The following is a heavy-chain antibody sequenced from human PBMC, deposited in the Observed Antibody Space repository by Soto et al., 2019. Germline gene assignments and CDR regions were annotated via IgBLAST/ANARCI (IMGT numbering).Heavy chain of an antibody. J-gene: IGHJ1*01. Sequence: ASVKVSCKDSGYSFATYGFSWVRQAPVQGLECVGWISAHNGDTHYSQKFQGRVTLTTDTSTNTGYMELRSLTSDDTAVYFCATEPIYYNDGSGYYPLGHWG. V-gene: IGHV1-18*04. CDR2: ISAHNGDT. CDR1: GYSFATYG. D-gene: IGHD3-22*01. CDR3: ATEPIYYNDGSGYYPLGH.